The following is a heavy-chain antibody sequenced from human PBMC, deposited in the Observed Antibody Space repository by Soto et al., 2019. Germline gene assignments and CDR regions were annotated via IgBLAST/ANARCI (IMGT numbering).Heavy chain of an antibody. Sequence: GGSLRLSCAASGFTVSSNYMSWVRQAPGKGLEWVSVIYSGGSTYYVDSVKGRFTISRDNSKNTLYLQMNSLRAEDTAVYYCARDGYHYYYGMDVWGQGTTVTVSS. CDR2: IYSGGST. J-gene: IGHJ6*02. CDR3: ARDGYHYYYGMDV. CDR1: GFTVSSNY. D-gene: IGHD6-13*01. V-gene: IGHV3-53*01.